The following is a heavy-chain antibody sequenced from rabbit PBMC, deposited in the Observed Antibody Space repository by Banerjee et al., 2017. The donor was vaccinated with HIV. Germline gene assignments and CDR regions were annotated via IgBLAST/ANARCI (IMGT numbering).Heavy chain of an antibody. D-gene: IGHD4-1*01. Sequence: QEQLEESGGGLVTPGGTLTLTCKASGLDFSNSFWISWVRQAPGKGLEWIGCIYPVAGTTWYASWVNGRFTISRSTSLNTVDLKMTSLTAADTATYFCARGGYSTGWGGLWGPGTLVTVS. CDR1: GLDFSNSFW. J-gene: IGHJ4*01. CDR3: ARGGYSTGWGGL. CDR2: IYPVAGTT. V-gene: IGHV1S43*01.